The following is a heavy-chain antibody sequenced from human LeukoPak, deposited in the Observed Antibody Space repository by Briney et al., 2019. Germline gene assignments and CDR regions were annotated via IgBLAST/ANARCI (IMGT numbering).Heavy chain of an antibody. D-gene: IGHD3-3*01. Sequence: GASVKVSCKASGGTFSSYAISWVRQAPGQGLEWMGGIIPTFGTANYAQKFQGRVTITTDESTSTAYMELSSLRSEDAAVYYCASPRYFWSGYYRPSYYYYMDVWGKGTTVTVSS. CDR2: IIPTFGTA. CDR1: GGTFSSYA. J-gene: IGHJ6*03. CDR3: ASPRYFWSGYYRPSYYYYMDV. V-gene: IGHV1-69*05.